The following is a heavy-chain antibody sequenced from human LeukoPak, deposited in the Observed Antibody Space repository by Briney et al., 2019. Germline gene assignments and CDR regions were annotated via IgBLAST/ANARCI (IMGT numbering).Heavy chain of an antibody. J-gene: IGHJ5*02. CDR1: GYTFTGYY. CDR2: INPNSGGT. Sequence: ASVKVSCEASGYTFTGYYMHWVRQAPGQGLEWMGRINPNSGGTNYAQKFQGRVTMTRDTSISTAYMEPSRLRSDDTAVYYCAREEIAVADTWGQGTLVTVSS. V-gene: IGHV1-2*06. CDR3: AREEIAVADT. D-gene: IGHD6-19*01.